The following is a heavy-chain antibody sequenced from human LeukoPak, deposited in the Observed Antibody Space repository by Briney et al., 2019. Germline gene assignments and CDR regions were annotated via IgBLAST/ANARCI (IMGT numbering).Heavy chain of an antibody. V-gene: IGHV3-21*01. J-gene: IGHJ5*02. CDR3: ATLQNWFDP. Sequence: GGSLRLSCAASGFTFSSYSMNWVRQAPGKGLQLVSPISSSSSYIYYADSVKGRFTISRDNAKNSLYLQMNSLRAEVTAVYYCATLQNWFDPWGQGTLVTVSA. CDR2: ISSSSSYI. D-gene: IGHD5-24*01. CDR1: GFTFSSYS.